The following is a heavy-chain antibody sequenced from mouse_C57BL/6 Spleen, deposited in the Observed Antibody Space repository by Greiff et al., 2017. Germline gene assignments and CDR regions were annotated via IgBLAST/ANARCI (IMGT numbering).Heavy chain of an antibody. V-gene: IGHV5-16*01. D-gene: IGHD1-1*01. J-gene: IGHJ2*01. CDR1: GFTFSDYY. CDR2: INYDGSST. Sequence: EVQRVESEGGLVQPGSSMKLSCTASGFTFSDYYMAWVRQVPEKGLEWVANINYDGSSTYYLDSLKSRFIISRDNAKNILYLQMSSRKSEDTATYYCARATVVVQYYFDYWGQGTTLTVSS. CDR3: ARATVVVQYYFDY.